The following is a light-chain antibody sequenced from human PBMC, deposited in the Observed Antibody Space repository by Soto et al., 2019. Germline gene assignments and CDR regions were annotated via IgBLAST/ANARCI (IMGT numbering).Light chain of an antibody. CDR1: QSVSSSY. CDR3: QEYGSSPWK. J-gene: IGKJ1*01. Sequence: EIVLTQSPGTLSLSPGERATLSCRASQSVSSSYLAWYQQKPGQAPRLLIYGASSRATGIPDRFSGSGSGTDFTLTISRLEREDFGVYYCQEYGSSPWKFGQGTKVEIK. CDR2: GAS. V-gene: IGKV3-20*01.